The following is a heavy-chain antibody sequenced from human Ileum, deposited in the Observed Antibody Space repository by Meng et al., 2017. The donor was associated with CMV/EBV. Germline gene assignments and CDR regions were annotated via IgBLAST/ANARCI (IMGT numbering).Heavy chain of an antibody. CDR2: IKAGNGKA. CDR1: GYTYTSYA. D-gene: IGHD5-18*01. J-gene: IGHJ4*02. Sequence: ASGYTYTSYAMQWVRQATGQRSEWMGWIKAGNGKAKNTKKFEGRDTNTKDTSASTAYMEMSSLRSEDTAVYYCARGAEGGYSYDFDYWGQRTLVTVSS. V-gene: IGHV1-3*01. CDR3: ARGAEGGYSYDFDY.